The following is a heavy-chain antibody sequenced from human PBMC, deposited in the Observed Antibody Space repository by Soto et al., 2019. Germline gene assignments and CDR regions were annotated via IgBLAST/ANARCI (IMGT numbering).Heavy chain of an antibody. J-gene: IGHJ6*02. Sequence: GGSLRLSCAASGFTFSSYGMHWVRQAPGKGLEWVAVISYDGSNKYYAYSVKGRFTISRDNSKNTLYLQMNSLRAEDTAVYYCAKEAYSSGWYEAYYYYGMDVWGQGTTVTVSS. D-gene: IGHD6-19*01. CDR3: AKEAYSSGWYEAYYYYGMDV. CDR1: GFTFSSYG. CDR2: ISYDGSNK. V-gene: IGHV3-30*18.